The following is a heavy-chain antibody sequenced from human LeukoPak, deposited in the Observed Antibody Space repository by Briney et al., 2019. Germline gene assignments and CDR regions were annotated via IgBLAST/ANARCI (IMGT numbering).Heavy chain of an antibody. J-gene: IGHJ5*02. CDR2: INHSGST. Sequence: SETLSLTCAVYGGSFSGYYWSWIRQPPGKGLEWIGEINHSGSTNYNPSLKSRVTISVDTSKNQFSLKLSSVTAADTAVYYCARRLVQQWLVRANWFDPWGQGTLVTVSS. CDR3: ARRLVQQWLVRANWFDP. CDR1: GGSFSGYY. V-gene: IGHV4-34*01. D-gene: IGHD6-19*01.